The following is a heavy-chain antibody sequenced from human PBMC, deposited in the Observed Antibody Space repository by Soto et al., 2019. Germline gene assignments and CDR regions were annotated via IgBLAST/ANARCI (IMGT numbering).Heavy chain of an antibody. CDR2: ISYDGSNK. D-gene: IGHD3-3*01. V-gene: IGHV3-30-3*01. J-gene: IGHJ6*02. CDR3: ARDPGVDYDFWTRGPMDV. Sequence: GGSLRLSCAASGFTFSSYAMHWVRQAPGKGLEWVAVISYDGSNKYYADSVKGRFTISRDNSKNTLYLQMNSLRAEDTAVYYCARDPGVDYDFWTRGPMDVWGQGTTVTVSS. CDR1: GFTFSSYA.